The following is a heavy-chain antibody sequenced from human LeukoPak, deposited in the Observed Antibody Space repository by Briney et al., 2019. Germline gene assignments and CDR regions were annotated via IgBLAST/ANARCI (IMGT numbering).Heavy chain of an antibody. Sequence: GGSVTVTFKASGYTFTRYYMHCLRHAPGPGLALIGIINPSGGSTSYAQKFQGRVTMTRDTSTTTVYMELSSLRSEDTAVYYCATHSGGWYRLQHWGQGTLVTVSS. V-gene: IGHV1-46*01. D-gene: IGHD6-19*01. CDR1: GYTFTRYY. J-gene: IGHJ1*01. CDR2: INPSGGST. CDR3: ATHSGGWYRLQH.